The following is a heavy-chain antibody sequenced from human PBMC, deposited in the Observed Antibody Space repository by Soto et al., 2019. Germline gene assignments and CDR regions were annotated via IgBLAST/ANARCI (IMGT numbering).Heavy chain of an antibody. CDR1: GGTFSSYT. J-gene: IGHJ3*01. CDR2: IIPILGIA. Sequence: SVKVSCKASGGTFSSYTISWVRQAPGQGLEWMGRIIPILGIANYAQKFQGRVTITADKSTSTAYMELSSLRSEDTAVYYCASPYYYDSSGYYFYWGQGTMVTVS. D-gene: IGHD3-22*01. V-gene: IGHV1-69*02. CDR3: ASPYYYDSSGYYFY.